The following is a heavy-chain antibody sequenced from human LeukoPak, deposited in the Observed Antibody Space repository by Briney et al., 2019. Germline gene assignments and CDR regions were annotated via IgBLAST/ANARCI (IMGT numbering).Heavy chain of an antibody. CDR1: GGSISSAEYY. CDR2: IHYSGST. Sequence: PSETLSLTCTVSGGSISSAEYYWTWIRQHPGKGLEWIGYIHYSGSTFYNPSLKSRLTISVDTSRNQFSLKLSSVTAADTAVYYCARIVVGWRAFDIWGQGTMVTVSS. J-gene: IGHJ3*02. CDR3: ARIVVGWRAFDI. V-gene: IGHV4-31*03. D-gene: IGHD2-15*01.